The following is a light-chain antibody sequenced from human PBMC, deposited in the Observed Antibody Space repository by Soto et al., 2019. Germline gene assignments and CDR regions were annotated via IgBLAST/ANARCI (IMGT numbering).Light chain of an antibody. CDR1: QSLTNSF. CDR3: QQYGTSEII. Sequence: EIVLTQSPGTLSLSPGERATLSCRASQSLTNSFIAWYQQKPGQAPRLLIYDTSSRATGIPDRFSGSGSGTDFNLTISRLEPEDFAVFVCQQYGTSEIIVGQGTRLEIK. V-gene: IGKV3-20*01. CDR2: DTS. J-gene: IGKJ5*01.